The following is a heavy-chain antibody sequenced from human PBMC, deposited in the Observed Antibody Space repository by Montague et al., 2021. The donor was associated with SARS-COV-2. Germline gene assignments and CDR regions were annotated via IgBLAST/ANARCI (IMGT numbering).Heavy chain of an antibody. D-gene: IGHD1-1*01. CDR1: GFIVSANY. CDR2: MYSSGTI. Sequence: SLRLSCAASGFIVSANYMTLVRQAPGKGLEWVSVMYSSGTIYYADSVRGRFTISRDNSKNTLYLQMNSLRADDTAVYYCAGKVLVGTGNYGMDVWGQGTTVTVSS. J-gene: IGHJ6*02. V-gene: IGHV3-53*01. CDR3: AGKVLVGTGNYGMDV.